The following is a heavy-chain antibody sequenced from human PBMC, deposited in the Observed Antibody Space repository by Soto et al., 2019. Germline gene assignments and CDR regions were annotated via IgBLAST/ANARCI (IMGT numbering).Heavy chain of an antibody. CDR1: GFIFSDYT. Sequence: EVQLVESGGDLVQPGGSLRLSCAASGFIFSDYTMTWVRQAPGRGLEFVSHISSSGGAIFYAESVKGRFTVSRDNAKNSQYLQMNSLRDEDTAVYFCARDHGGSTWFVGVYFFFGMDVWGQGTAVTVSS. D-gene: IGHD3-16*01. CDR3: ARDHGGSTWFVGVYFFFGMDV. CDR2: ISSSGGAI. J-gene: IGHJ6*02. V-gene: IGHV3-48*02.